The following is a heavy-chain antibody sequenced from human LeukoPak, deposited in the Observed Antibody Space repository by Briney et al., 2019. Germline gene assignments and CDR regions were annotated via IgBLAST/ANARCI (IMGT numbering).Heavy chain of an antibody. CDR2: IKQDGSEK. J-gene: IGHJ4*02. D-gene: IGHD5-18*01. Sequence: PGGSLRLSCAASGFTFSSYWMSWVRQAPGKGLEWVANIKQDGSEKYYVDSVKGRFTISSDNAKNSLYLQMNSLRAEDTAVYYCARDRWFRSVDTAMVPSFDYWGQGTLVTVSS. CDR3: ARDRWFRSVDTAMVPSFDY. CDR1: GFTFSSYW. V-gene: IGHV3-7*01.